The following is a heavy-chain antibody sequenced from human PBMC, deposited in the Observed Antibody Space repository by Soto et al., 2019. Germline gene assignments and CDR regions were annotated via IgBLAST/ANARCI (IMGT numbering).Heavy chain of an antibody. CDR2: ISSSSSYI. J-gene: IGHJ3*02. D-gene: IGHD2-15*01. Sequence: EVQLVESGGGLVKPGGSLRLSCAASGFTFSSYSMNWVRQAPGKGLEWVSFISSSSSYIYYADSVKGRFTISRDNAKNSLYLQMNSLRAEDTAVYYWARDVCSGGSCPDAFDIWGQGTMVTVSS. V-gene: IGHV3-21*02. CDR3: ARDVCSGGSCPDAFDI. CDR1: GFTFSSYS.